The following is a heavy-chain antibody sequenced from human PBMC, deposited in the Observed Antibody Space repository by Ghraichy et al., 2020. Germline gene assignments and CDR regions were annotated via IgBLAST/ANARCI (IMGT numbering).Heavy chain of an antibody. CDR3: ARYMITFGGVIDY. Sequence: SQNLSLTCAVYGGSFSGYYWSWIRQPPGKGLEWIGEINHSGSTNYNPSLKSRVTISVDTSKNQFSLKLSSVTAADTAVYYCARYMITFGGVIDYWGQGTLVTVSS. V-gene: IGHV4-34*01. CDR2: INHSGST. J-gene: IGHJ4*02. CDR1: GGSFSGYY. D-gene: IGHD3-16*02.